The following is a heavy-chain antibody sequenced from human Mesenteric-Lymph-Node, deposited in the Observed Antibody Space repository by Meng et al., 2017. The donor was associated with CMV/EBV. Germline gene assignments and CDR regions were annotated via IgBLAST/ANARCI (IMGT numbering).Heavy chain of an antibody. D-gene: IGHD6-6*01. CDR2: IYHSGSA. J-gene: IGHJ4*02. CDR3: ARGGYSSSSAEDF. V-gene: IGHV4-38-2*02. CDR1: GYSISSGYY. Sequence: SETLSLTCTVSGYSISSGYYWGWIRQPPGKGLEWIGTIYHSGSAFYNPSLKSRVTISVDTSKNQFSLKLNSVTAADTAVFYCARGGYSSSSAEDFWGQGTLVTVSS.